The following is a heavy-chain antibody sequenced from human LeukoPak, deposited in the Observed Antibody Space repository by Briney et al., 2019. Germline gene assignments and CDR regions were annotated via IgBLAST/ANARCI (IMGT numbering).Heavy chain of an antibody. CDR3: TRDRTVDIVATYDY. Sequence: GGSLRLSCTASGFTFGDYAMSCFRQAPGKGLEWVGFIRSKAYGGTTEYAASVKGRFTISRDDSKSIAYLQMNSLKTEDTAVYYCTRDRTVDIVATYDYWGQGTPVTVSS. D-gene: IGHD5-12*01. CDR2: IRSKAYGGTT. V-gene: IGHV3-49*03. J-gene: IGHJ4*02. CDR1: GFTFGDYA.